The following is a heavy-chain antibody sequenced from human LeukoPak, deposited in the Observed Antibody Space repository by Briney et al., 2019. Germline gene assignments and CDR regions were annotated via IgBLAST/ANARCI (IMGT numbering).Heavy chain of an antibody. Sequence: PSETQSLTCAVYGGSFSGYYWSWIRQPPGKGLEWIGEIDHSGRTNSNASLKSRVTLSVDMSKNQFSLRLSSVTAADTAVYYCARKSIVTAGRKPYDFWDQGTLVTVSP. CDR3: ARKSIVTAGRKPYDF. D-gene: IGHD6-13*01. CDR1: GGSFSGYY. V-gene: IGHV4-34*01. CDR2: IDHSGRT. J-gene: IGHJ4*02.